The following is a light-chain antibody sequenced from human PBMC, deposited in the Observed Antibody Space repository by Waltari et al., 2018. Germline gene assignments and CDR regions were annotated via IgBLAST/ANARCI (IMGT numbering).Light chain of an antibody. V-gene: IGLV3-25*03. CDR3: QSADSTSSFYL. J-gene: IGLJ1*01. Sequence: SADLRQPPSVSVSPGQTATITCSGESLLKQYAYRHQHKPGQAPVQVIYKDTERPSGIPERFSGSSSGTTVTLTIRGVQAEDEAVYYCQSADSTSSFYLFGAGTRVSV. CDR1: SLLKQY. CDR2: KDT.